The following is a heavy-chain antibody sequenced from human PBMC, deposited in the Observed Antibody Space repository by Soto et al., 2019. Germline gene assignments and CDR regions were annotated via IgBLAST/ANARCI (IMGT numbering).Heavy chain of an antibody. CDR1: VFSLSTSGVG. V-gene: IGHV2-5*01. CDR2: IYWNDYK. Sequence: PAQTLMLTCAFFVFSLSTSGVGVGWIRQPPVKALEWRELIYWNDYKRYSPSLKSRLTITKDTSKNQVVLTMTNMDPVDTATYYCANSESYGSDYYYYYGMDVWGQGTTVTVSS. CDR3: ANSESYGSDYYYYYGMDV. J-gene: IGHJ6*02. D-gene: IGHD4-17*01.